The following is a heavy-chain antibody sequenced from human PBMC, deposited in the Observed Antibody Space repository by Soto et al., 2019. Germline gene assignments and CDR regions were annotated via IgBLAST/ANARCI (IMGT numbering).Heavy chain of an antibody. D-gene: IGHD3-16*02. V-gene: IGHV4-59*02. J-gene: IGHJ6*02. CDR3: ARLAPRYRIRDYNYYSLDF. Sequence: SETLSITCTVSGVSVSNYDWTWIRQPPGKGLEWISYINYSGSTDHSPSLKSRVTISLDTSKNQFSLRLISVTAADTAVYYCARLAPRYRIRDYNYYSLDFWGQGTTVTVSS. CDR1: GVSVSNYD. CDR2: INYSGST.